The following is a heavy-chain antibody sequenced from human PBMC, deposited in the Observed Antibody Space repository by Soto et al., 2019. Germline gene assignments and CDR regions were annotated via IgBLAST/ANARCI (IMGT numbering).Heavy chain of an antibody. J-gene: IGHJ4*02. D-gene: IGHD2-15*01. Sequence: SETLSLTCAVYGGSFSGYYWSWIRQPPGKGLEWIGEINHSGSTNYNPSLKSRVTISVDTSKNQFSLKLSSVTAADTAVYYCASNFYCSGGSCYKYYFDYWGQGTLVTVSS. V-gene: IGHV4-34*01. CDR3: ASNFYCSGGSCYKYYFDY. CDR1: GGSFSGYY. CDR2: INHSGST.